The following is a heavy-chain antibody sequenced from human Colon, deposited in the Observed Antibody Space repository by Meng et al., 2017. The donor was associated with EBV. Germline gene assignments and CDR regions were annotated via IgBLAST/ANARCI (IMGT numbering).Heavy chain of an antibody. V-gene: IGHV4-4*02. CDR1: VASTSSMNG. CDR2: IYHSGST. Sequence: LRGAGPGLGQPSGPLPLTCAVPVASTSSMNGWGWVRQPPGKGLEWIGEIYHSGSTNYTPSLKSRVTISVDESKNQFSLRLSSVTAADTAVYYCARVGAYCGGDCYHPRWGQGTLVTVSS. J-gene: IGHJ4*02. D-gene: IGHD2-21*02. CDR3: ARVGAYCGGDCYHPR.